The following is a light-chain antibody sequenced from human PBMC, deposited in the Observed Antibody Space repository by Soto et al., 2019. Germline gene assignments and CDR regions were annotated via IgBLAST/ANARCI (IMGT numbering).Light chain of an antibody. CDR1: QSVLYSSNNKNY. CDR2: WAS. CDR3: QQYYSTPFT. V-gene: IGKV4-1*01. J-gene: IGKJ3*01. Sequence: DIVMTQSPDSLAVSLGERATINCKSSQSVLYSSNNKNYLVWYQQKPGQPPKLLLYWASTRESGVPDRFSGSGSGTDFTLTISSLQAEDVAVYYCQQYYSTPFTFGPGTKVDIK.